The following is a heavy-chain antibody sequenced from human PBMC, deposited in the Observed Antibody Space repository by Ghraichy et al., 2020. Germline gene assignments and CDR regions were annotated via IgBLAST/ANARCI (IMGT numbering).Heavy chain of an antibody. CDR1: GFTFSTYW. CDR3: ARVALAGRTMSYFDL. Sequence: GESLNISCAASGFTFSTYWMHWVRQAPGKGLVWVSRVNSDGSTINYADSVKGRFTISRDNAKNTLYLPVNSLRDEDTAVYYCARVALAGRTMSYFDLWGRGTLVTVSS. D-gene: IGHD6-19*01. CDR2: VNSDGSTI. V-gene: IGHV3-74*01. J-gene: IGHJ2*01.